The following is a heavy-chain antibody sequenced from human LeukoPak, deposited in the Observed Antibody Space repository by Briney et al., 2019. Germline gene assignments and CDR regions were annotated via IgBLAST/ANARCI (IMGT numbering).Heavy chain of an antibody. V-gene: IGHV4-59*01. CDR3: ARVSLGTGAYFFDY. Sequence: SETLSLTPTDSGGSIKNYYFSSMRQAPEKGLQWIGNVYYTGSINYNPSLTGRVSISVDTSKSQISLRLTSVTAADTAMYHCARVSLGTGAYFFDYWGQGTLVTVSS. D-gene: IGHD3/OR15-3a*01. J-gene: IGHJ4*02. CDR1: GGSIKNYY. CDR2: VYYTGSI.